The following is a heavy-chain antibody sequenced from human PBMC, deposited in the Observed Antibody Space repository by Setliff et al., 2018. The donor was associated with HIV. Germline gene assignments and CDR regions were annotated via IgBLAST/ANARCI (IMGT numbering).Heavy chain of an antibody. Sequence: SVKVSCKASGGTFSSYAISWVRQAPGQGLDWMGGIIPVFGTTNCAQKFQGRVTITADESTSTAYMELSSLRSEDTAVYYCARGGVYYYDSSGWSMDYWGQGTLVTVSS. D-gene: IGHD3-22*01. CDR1: GGTFSSYA. V-gene: IGHV1-69*13. J-gene: IGHJ4*02. CDR2: IIPVFGTT. CDR3: ARGGVYYYDSSGWSMDY.